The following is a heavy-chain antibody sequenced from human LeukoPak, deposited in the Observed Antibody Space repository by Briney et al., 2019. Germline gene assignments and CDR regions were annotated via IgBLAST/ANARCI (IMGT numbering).Heavy chain of an antibody. J-gene: IGHJ4*02. CDR3: AKNLDASGSYFPDE. CDR1: GFTISTYA. V-gene: IGHV3-23*01. Sequence: GGSLRLSCAASGFTISTYAMTWVRQAPGKGLEWVSGICSVGTYSAYSVKGRFTISRDNSKNTLYLQMNSLRAEDTAVYYCAKNLDASGSYFPDEWGQGTLVTVSS. D-gene: IGHD3-10*01. CDR2: ICSVGT.